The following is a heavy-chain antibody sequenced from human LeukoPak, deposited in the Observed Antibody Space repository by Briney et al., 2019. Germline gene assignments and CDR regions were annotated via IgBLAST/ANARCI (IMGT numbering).Heavy chain of an antibody. J-gene: IGHJ6*03. CDR3: ARGPIVYDSSGYYQPPYYYYYMDV. Sequence: SETLSLTCTVSGFSISSGYFWGWIRQPPGKGLEWIATIYGDGRTYHNPSLDSRVTISVDTTKNHFSLKLTSVTAADTAVYYCARGPIVYDSSGYYQPPYYYYYMDVWGKGTTVTISS. V-gene: IGHV4-38-2*02. CDR2: IYGDGRT. D-gene: IGHD3-22*01. CDR1: GFSISSGYF.